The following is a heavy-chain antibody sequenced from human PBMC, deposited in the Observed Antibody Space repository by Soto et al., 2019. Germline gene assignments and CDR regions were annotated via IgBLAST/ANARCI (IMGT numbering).Heavy chain of an antibody. Sequence: SQTLSLTCAITGDSVSSNSAGWSWVRQSPSRGLEWLGRTYYRSKWYYEYAVSVRGRITINPDTSKNQYSLQLNSVTPEDTAVYFCARGEQYSGRIFDYWGQGTLVIVS. V-gene: IGHV6-1*01. CDR3: ARGEQYSGRIFDY. CDR1: GDSVSSNSAG. J-gene: IGHJ4*01. CDR2: TYYRSKWYY. D-gene: IGHD1-26*01.